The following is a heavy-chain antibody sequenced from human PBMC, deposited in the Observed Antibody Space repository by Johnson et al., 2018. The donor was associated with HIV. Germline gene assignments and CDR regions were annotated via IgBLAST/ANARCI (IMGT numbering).Heavy chain of an antibody. J-gene: IGHJ3*02. CDR2: IYSGDST. D-gene: IGHD2-8*01. CDR1: GFTVSSNY. V-gene: IGHV3-66*02. CDR3: ARGGVVHDGFDI. Sequence: VQLVESGGGLVQPGGSLRLSCAASGFTVSSNYMSWVRQAPGKGLEWVSVIYSGDSTYYADSVKGRFTISRDNSKNTLYLQMNTLRAEDTAVYYCARGGVVHDGFDIRGLGTMVTVSS.